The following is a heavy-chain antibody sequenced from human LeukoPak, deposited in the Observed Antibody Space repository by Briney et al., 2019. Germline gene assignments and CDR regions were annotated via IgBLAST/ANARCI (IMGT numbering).Heavy chain of an antibody. CDR2: ISYDGSNK. V-gene: IGHV3-30*03. CDR3: VREATVTDVDPYSWFDP. CDR1: GFTFSSYG. J-gene: IGHJ5*02. Sequence: GRSLRHSCAASGFTFSSYGMHWVRQAPGKGLEWVAVISYDGSNKYYADSVKGRFTISRDNSKNTLNLQMNSLRAEDTAVYYCVREATVTDVDPYSWFDPWGQGTLVTVSS. D-gene: IGHD4-17*01.